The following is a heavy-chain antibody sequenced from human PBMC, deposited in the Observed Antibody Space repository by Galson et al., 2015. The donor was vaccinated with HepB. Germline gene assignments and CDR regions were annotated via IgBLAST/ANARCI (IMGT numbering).Heavy chain of an antibody. D-gene: IGHD3-10*01. CDR1: GFTFSSYG. V-gene: IGHV3-30*03. CDR2: ISYDGSNK. J-gene: IGHJ4*02. CDR3: ARSPEAAVRGVITYFDY. Sequence: SLRLSCAASGFTFSSYGMHWVRQAPGKGLEWVAVISYDGSNKYYADSVKGRFTISRDNSKNTLYLQMNSLRAEDTAVYYCARSPEAAVRGVITYFDYWGQGTLVTVSS.